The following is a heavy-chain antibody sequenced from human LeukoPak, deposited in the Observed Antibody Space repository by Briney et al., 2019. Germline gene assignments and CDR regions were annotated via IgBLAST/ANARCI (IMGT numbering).Heavy chain of an antibody. J-gene: IGHJ3*02. CDR2: IYYSGST. Sequence: QASETLSLTCAVYGGSFSGYYWSWIRQPPGKGLEWIGSIYYSGSTYYNPSLKSRVTISVDTSKNQFSLKLSSVTAADTAVYYCARVLSPDDAFDIWGQGTMVTVSS. D-gene: IGHD3-10*01. CDR3: ARVLSPDDAFDI. CDR1: GGSFSGYY. V-gene: IGHV4-34*01.